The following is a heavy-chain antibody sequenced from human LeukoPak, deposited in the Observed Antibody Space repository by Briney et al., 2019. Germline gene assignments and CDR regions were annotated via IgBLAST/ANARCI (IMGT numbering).Heavy chain of an antibody. J-gene: IGHJ5*02. D-gene: IGHD3-10*01. V-gene: IGHV4-59*08. Sequence: PSETLSLTCTVSGGSISSYYWSWIRQPPGKGLEWIGYIYYSGSTNYNPSLKSRVTISVDTSKNQFSLKLSSVTAADTAVYYCARLWYYYGSGSYYPNNWFDPWGQGTLVTVSS. CDR2: IYYSGST. CDR3: ARLWYYYGSGSYYPNNWFDP. CDR1: GGSISSYY.